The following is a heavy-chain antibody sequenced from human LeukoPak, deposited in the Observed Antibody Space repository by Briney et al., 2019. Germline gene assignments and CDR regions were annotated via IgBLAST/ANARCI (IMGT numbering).Heavy chain of an antibody. D-gene: IGHD5-18*01. J-gene: IGHJ4*02. CDR3: AREDTAMLDY. Sequence: SATLSLTCTVSGGSISSYYWSWIRQPPGKGLEWIGYIYYSGSTNYNPSLKSRVTISVDTSKNQFSLKLSSVTAADTAVYYCAREDTAMLDYWGQGTLVTVSS. CDR1: GGSISSYY. CDR2: IYYSGST. V-gene: IGHV4-59*01.